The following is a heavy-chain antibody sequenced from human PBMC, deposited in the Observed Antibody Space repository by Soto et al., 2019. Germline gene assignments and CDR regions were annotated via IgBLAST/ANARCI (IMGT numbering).Heavy chain of an antibody. D-gene: IGHD2-15*01. CDR1: GGSFSGYY. Sequence: SETLSLTCAAYGGSFSGYYWSWIRQSPGKGLEWIGEINHSGSSISNPSLKSRVTISVDTSKNQFSLKLRSVTAADTAAYYRARGISLIVEVHRDAPDKYYFDSWSQGTLVTVSS. CDR3: ARGISLIVEVHRDAPDKYYFDS. V-gene: IGHV4-34*01. CDR2: INHSGSS. J-gene: IGHJ4*02.